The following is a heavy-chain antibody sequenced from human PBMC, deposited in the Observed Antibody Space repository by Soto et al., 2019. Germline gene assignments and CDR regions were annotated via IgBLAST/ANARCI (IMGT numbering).Heavy chain of an antibody. J-gene: IGHJ6*03. Sequence: GGSLRLSCAASGFTFSSYSMNWVRQAPGKGLEWVSSISSSSSYIYYADSVKGRFTISRDNAKNSLYLQMNSLRAEDTAVYYCVRVNCSSTSCYYYYYYMDVWGKGTTVTVSS. CDR1: GFTFSSYS. V-gene: IGHV3-21*01. CDR2: ISSSSSYI. D-gene: IGHD2-2*01. CDR3: VRVNCSSTSCYYYYYYMDV.